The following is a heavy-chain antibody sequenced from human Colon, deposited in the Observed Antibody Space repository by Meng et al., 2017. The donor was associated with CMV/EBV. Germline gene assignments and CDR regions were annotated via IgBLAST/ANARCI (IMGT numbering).Heavy chain of an antibody. D-gene: IGHD2-21*01. CDR3: VRADRCGGDCYDRPFDY. Sequence: GGSLRLSCAASGFTFRGCAMSWVRQAPGKGLEWVSTITASDANTYHADSVQGRFTISRDNSKNTLFLLMSSLRVEDTAVYYCVRADRCGGDCYDRPFDYWGQGSLVTVSS. CDR2: ITASDANT. CDR1: GFTFRGCA. J-gene: IGHJ4*02. V-gene: IGHV3-23*01.